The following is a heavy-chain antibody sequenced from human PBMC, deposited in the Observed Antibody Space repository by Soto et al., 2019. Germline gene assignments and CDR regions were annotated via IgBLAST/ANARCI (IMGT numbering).Heavy chain of an antibody. CDR3: AKDIRAYYVENYYYYGMDV. J-gene: IGHJ6*02. CDR1: GFTFDDYA. CDR2: ISWDGGST. V-gene: IGHV3-43D*04. D-gene: IGHD3-22*01. Sequence: EVQLVESGGVVVQPGGSLRLSCAASGFTFDDYAMHWVRQAPGKGLEWVSLISWDGGSTYYADSVKGRFTISRDNSKNSLYLQMNSLRAEDTALYYCAKDIRAYYVENYYYYGMDVLGQGTTVTVSS.